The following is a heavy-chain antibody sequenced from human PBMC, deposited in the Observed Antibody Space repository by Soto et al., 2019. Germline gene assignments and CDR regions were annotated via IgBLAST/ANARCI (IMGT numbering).Heavy chain of an antibody. CDR3: ARRGGYRYGFGY. D-gene: IGHD5-18*01. J-gene: IGHJ4*02. CDR1: GYKVSTWHNFTSYW. V-gene: IGHV5-51*01. Sequence: GESLKISCMGSGYKVSTWHNFTSYWIAWVRQMPGEGLEWMGIIYPGDSDTRYSPSFQGQVTISADKSINSVYLQWSSLKASDTATYYCARRGGYRYGFGYWGQGTLVPVSS. CDR2: IYPGDSDT.